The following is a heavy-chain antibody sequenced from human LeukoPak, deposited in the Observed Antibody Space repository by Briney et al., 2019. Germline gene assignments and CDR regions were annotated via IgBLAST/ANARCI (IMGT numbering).Heavy chain of an antibody. Sequence: ASVRVSCKVSGYTLTELSMHWVRQAPGKGLEWMGGFDPEDGETIYAQKFQGRVTMTEDTSTDTAYMELSSLRFEDTAVYYCATGDGSLYYDFWSGYYTWGQGTLVTVSS. D-gene: IGHD3-3*01. CDR2: FDPEDGET. CDR3: ATGDGSLYYDFWSGYYT. V-gene: IGHV1-24*01. CDR1: GYTLTELS. J-gene: IGHJ5*02.